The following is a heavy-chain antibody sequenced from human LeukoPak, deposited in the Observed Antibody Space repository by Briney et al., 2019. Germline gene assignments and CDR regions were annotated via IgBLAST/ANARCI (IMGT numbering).Heavy chain of an antibody. CDR3: ARARLVRTAARPIWFDP. J-gene: IGHJ5*02. D-gene: IGHD6-6*01. V-gene: IGHV4-39*07. CDR1: GGSISSSSYY. Sequence: PSETLSLTCTVSGGSISSSSYYWGWIRQPPGKWLEWIGSIYYSGSTYYNPSLKSRVTISGDTSKNQFSLKLSSVTDADTAVYYCARARLVRTAARPIWFDPCGQGTLVTVSS. CDR2: IYYSGST.